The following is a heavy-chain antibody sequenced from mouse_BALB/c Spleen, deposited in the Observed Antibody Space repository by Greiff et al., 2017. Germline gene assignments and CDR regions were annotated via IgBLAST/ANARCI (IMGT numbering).Heavy chain of an antibody. CDR3: ARDGTTASWFAY. CDR2: IFPGSGNT. J-gene: IGHJ3*01. D-gene: IGHD1-2*01. CDR1: GYSFTSYY. Sequence: VQLQESGPELVKPGASVKISCKASGYSFTSYYIHWVKQRPGQGLEWIGWIFPGSGNTKYNEKFKGKATLTADTSSSTAYMQLSSLTSEDSAVYFCARDGTTASWFAYWGQGTLVTVSA. V-gene: IGHV1-66*01.